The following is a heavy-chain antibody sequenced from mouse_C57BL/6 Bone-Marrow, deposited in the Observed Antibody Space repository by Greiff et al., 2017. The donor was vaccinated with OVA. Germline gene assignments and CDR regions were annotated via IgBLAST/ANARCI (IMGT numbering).Heavy chain of an antibody. CDR3: ARGYGSSFYLYWYFDV. CDR1: GYTFTSYW. J-gene: IGHJ1*03. Sequence: QVQLQQPGAELVRPGSSVKLSCKASGYTFTSYWMDWVKQRPGQGLEWIGNIYPSDSETHYNQKFKDKATLTVDKSSSTAYMQLSSLTSEDSAVYYCARGYGSSFYLYWYFDVWGTGTTVTVSS. D-gene: IGHD1-1*01. V-gene: IGHV1-61*01. CDR2: IYPSDSET.